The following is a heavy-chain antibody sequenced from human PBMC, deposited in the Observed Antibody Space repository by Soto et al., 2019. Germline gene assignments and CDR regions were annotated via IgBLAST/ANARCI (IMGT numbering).Heavy chain of an antibody. CDR3: AKAVVPINFFGF. D-gene: IGHD2-15*01. CDR1: GFTFSSSA. CDR2: IRNSGGLT. Sequence: GGSLRLSCSASGFTFSSSAMTWVRQAPGKGLEWVSAIRNSGGLTYYADSVRGRFTISRDNSKNTVYLQMNSLRVEDTALYFCAKAVVPINFFGFWGQRTLVTVSS. V-gene: IGHV3-23*01. J-gene: IGHJ4*02.